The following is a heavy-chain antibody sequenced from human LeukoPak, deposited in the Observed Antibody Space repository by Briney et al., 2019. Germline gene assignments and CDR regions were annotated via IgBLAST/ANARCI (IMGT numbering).Heavy chain of an antibody. CDR3: ARDGFCSSTSCSGVPKI. D-gene: IGHD2-2*03. J-gene: IGHJ4*02. CDR1: GYTFTDYY. Sequence: ASVKVSCKASGYTFTDYYMHWVRQAPGQGLEWMGWINPNSGGTNYAQEFQGRVTLTRETSISTAYMEPSRLRSDDTALYYCARDGFCSSTSCSGVPKIWGQGTLVTVSS. V-gene: IGHV1-2*02. CDR2: INPNSGGT.